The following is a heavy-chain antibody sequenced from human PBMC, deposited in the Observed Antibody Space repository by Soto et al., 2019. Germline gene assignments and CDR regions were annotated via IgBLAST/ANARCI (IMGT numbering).Heavy chain of an antibody. J-gene: IGHJ6*02. D-gene: IGHD6-19*01. CDR1: GFTFSSYA. CDR3: ARDPTRGVITVAGTSKKLYGMDV. CDR2: ISYDGSNK. V-gene: IGHV3-30-3*01. Sequence: PGGSLRLSCAASGFTFSSYAMHWVRQAPGKGLEWVAVISYDGSNKYYADSVKGRFTISRDNSKNALYLQMSSLRAEDTAVYYCARDPTRGVITVAGTSKKLYGMDVWGQGTTVTVSS.